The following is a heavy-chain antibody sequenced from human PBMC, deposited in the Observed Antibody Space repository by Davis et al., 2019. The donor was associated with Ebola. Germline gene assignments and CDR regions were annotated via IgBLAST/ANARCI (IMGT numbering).Heavy chain of an antibody. D-gene: IGHD2-8*01. CDR1: GFSISTYY. V-gene: IGHV4-34*01. J-gene: IGHJ6*03. CDR3: SRGILVYAIPTYYYYMDV. Sequence: MPSETLSLTCTVSGFSISTYYYIWIRQPPGKGLEWIGEIYHSGSTTYNPSLKSRVTISVDTSKNQFSLMLSSVTAADTAVYYCSRGILVYAIPTYYYYMDVWGKGTTVTVSS. CDR2: IYHSGST.